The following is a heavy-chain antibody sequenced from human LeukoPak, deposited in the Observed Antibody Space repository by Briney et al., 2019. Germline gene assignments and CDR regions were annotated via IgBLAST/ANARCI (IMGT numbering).Heavy chain of an antibody. J-gene: IGHJ4*02. Sequence: GGSLRLPCAASGFTFSSYGMHWVRQAPGKGLEWVAVISYDGSNKYYADSVKGRFTISRDNSKNTLYLQMNSLRAEDTAVYYCARGGIAVALLEGDYWGQGTLVTVSS. CDR3: ARGGIAVALLEGDY. D-gene: IGHD6-19*01. CDR2: ISYDGSNK. V-gene: IGHV3-30*03. CDR1: GFTFSSYG.